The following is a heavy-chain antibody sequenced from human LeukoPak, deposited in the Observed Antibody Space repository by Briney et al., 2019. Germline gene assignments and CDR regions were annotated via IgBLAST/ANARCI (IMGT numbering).Heavy chain of an antibody. Sequence: SETLSVTCSVSGGSISTYYWSWIRQPAGKGLEWIGRIRSSGGANYNPSLKSRVTMSVDTSTNQFSLKLDSVTAADTAVYWCAKEGRSTSPGYWGQGILVTVSS. V-gene: IGHV4-4*07. CDR2: IRSSGGA. J-gene: IGHJ4*02. CDR1: GGSISTYY. CDR3: AKEGRSTSPGY. D-gene: IGHD2-15*01.